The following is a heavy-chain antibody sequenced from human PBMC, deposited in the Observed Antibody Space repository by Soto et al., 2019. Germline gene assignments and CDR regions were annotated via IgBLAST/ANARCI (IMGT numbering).Heavy chain of an antibody. V-gene: IGHV4-34*01. CDR2: MNDKGNI. CDR3: ARGGRRYSAYDYGY. Sequence: SETLSLTCAVYGGSFSRYHWSWIRQPPGKGLEWIGEMNDKGNINYNPSLKSPVTISLDTSKNQFSLKLTSVTAADTAVYYCARGGRRYSAYDYGYWGQGTLVTVSS. CDR1: GGSFSRYH. D-gene: IGHD5-12*01. J-gene: IGHJ4*02.